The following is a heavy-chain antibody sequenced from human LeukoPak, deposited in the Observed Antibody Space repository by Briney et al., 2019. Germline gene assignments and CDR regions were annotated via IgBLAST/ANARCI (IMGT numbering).Heavy chain of an antibody. V-gene: IGHV4-38-2*02. CDR3: ARDGRIRFPVTNWFDL. Sequence: SETLSLTCTVSGYSISSGYYWGWIRQPPGKGLQWIGSIYHSGSTYYNPSLKSRVTISVDTSKNQFSLKLSSVTAADTAVYYCARDGRIRFPVTNWFDLWGQGTLDTVSS. D-gene: IGHD3-3*01. CDR2: IYHSGST. CDR1: GYSISSGYY. J-gene: IGHJ5*02.